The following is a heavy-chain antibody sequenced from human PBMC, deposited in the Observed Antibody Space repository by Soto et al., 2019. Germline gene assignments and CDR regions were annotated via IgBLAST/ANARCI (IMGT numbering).Heavy chain of an antibody. V-gene: IGHV1-8*01. CDR2: MSPNSGNT. Sequence: QVQLVQSGAEVKKPGASVKVSCKSSGYSFTNYDINWVRQAPGQGLEWMGWMSPNSGNTGYAQKFECRVTMTSDTSTNTAYLELRSLTSDDTALYYCARLFQHYRGYTYRFDVWGQGTLVTVSS. J-gene: IGHJ4*02. CDR3: ARLFQHYRGYTYRFDV. D-gene: IGHD5-12*01. CDR1: GYSFTNYD.